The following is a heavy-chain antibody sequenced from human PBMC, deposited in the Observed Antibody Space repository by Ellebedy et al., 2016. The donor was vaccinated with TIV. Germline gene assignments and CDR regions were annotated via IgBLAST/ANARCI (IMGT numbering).Heavy chain of an antibody. J-gene: IGHJ5*02. CDR2: IYYSGST. CDR3: AREAVAGEWFDP. CDR1: GGSISNSDYY. D-gene: IGHD6-19*01. Sequence: MPSETLSLTCTVSGGSISNSDYYWDWIRQPPGKGLEWIGSIYYSGSTYYNPSLKSRVTISVDTSKNQFSLNLSSVTAADTAVYYCAREAVAGEWFDPWGQGTLVTVSS. V-gene: IGHV4-39*07.